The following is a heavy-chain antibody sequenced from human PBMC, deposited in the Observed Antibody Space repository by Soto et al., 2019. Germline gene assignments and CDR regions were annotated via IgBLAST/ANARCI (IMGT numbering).Heavy chain of an antibody. Sequence: SETLSLTCTVSGGYMTNPYWSWIRQPPGKGLEWIGYIYYSGSTNYHPSLKSRVAMSVDTSKNQFSLKMNSVTAADTAVYFCARGGWYNDYWGQGILVTVSS. CDR3: ARGGWYNDY. J-gene: IGHJ4*02. V-gene: IGHV4-59*11. CDR2: IYYSGST. D-gene: IGHD6-19*01. CDR1: GGYMTNPY.